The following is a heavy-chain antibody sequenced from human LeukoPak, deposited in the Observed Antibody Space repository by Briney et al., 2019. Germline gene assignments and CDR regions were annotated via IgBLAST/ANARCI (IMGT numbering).Heavy chain of an antibody. Sequence: SETLSLTCTASGGSVSSYYWSWIRQPPGKGLEWIGYIYNSESTKYNSSLESRVTMSVDTSKNQLYLKLSSVTAADTAVYYCARFHSGPSGWYVLWYFDLWGRGTLVTVSS. CDR3: ARFHSGPSGWYVLWYFDL. V-gene: IGHV4-4*09. D-gene: IGHD6-19*01. CDR2: IYNSEST. J-gene: IGHJ2*01. CDR1: GGSVSSYY.